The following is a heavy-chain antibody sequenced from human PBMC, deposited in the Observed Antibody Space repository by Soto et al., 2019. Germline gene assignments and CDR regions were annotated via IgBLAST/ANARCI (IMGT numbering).Heavy chain of an antibody. V-gene: IGHV3-21*01. CDR2: ITSSSTYI. D-gene: IGHD2-2*01. CDR1: GFTFSTYS. J-gene: IGHJ5*02. Sequence: PVGSLRLSCAASGFTFSTYSMNWVRQARGKGLEWVSSITSSSTYIYYADSVKGRFTISRDNAKNSLFLQMNSLRAEDTAVYYCARDWQSLGYCSTTSCSDNWFDPWGQGTLVTVSS. CDR3: ARDWQSLGYCSTTSCSDNWFDP.